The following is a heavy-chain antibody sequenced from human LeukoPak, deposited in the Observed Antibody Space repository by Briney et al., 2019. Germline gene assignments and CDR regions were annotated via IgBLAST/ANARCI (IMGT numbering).Heavy chain of an antibody. CDR1: GFTVSSSY. CDR2: IYSGGST. CDR3: ARDPRASITMVRGIDY. Sequence: GGSLRLSCAASGFTVSSSYMSWVRQAPGKGLEWVSVIYSGGSTYYAASVKGRFTISRDNAKNSLYLQMNSLRAEDTAVYYCARDPRASITMVRGIDYWGQGTLVTVSS. V-gene: IGHV3-53*01. D-gene: IGHD3-10*01. J-gene: IGHJ4*02.